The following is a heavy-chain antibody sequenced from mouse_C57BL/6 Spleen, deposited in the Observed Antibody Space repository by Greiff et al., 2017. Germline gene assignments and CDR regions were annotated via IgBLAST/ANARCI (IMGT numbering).Heavy chain of an antibody. Sequence: VQLQQSGPELVKPGASVKMSCKASGYTFTDYNMHWVKQSHGKSLEWIGYINPNNGGTSYNQKFKGKATLTVNKSSSTAYMELRSLTSEESAVYYCARWDYYGSSYPWYAMDYWGQGTSVTVSS. V-gene: IGHV1-22*01. CDR3: ARWDYYGSSYPWYAMDY. CDR1: GYTFTDYN. D-gene: IGHD1-1*01. J-gene: IGHJ4*01. CDR2: INPNNGGT.